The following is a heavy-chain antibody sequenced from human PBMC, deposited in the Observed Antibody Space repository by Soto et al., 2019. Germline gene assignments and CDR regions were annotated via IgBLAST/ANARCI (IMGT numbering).Heavy chain of an antibody. V-gene: IGHV1-69*01. D-gene: IGHD3-10*01. J-gene: IGHJ2*01. CDR3: ARVGSGSAARTLNWYFDL. Sequence: QVQLVQSGAEVKKPGSSVKVSCKASGGTFSSYAISWVRQAPGQELEWMGGIIPIFGTANYAQKFQGRVTITADESTSTAYMELSSLRSEDTAVYYCARVGSGSAARTLNWYFDLWGRGTLVTVSS. CDR1: GGTFSSYA. CDR2: IIPIFGTA.